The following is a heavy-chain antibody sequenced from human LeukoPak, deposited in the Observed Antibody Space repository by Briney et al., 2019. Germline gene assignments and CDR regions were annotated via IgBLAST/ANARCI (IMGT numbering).Heavy chain of an antibody. CDR3: ARDQSSGWYSVDM. J-gene: IGHJ3*02. D-gene: IGHD6-19*01. Sequence: KPSETLSLTCTVSGGSISSYYWSWIRQPPGKALEWIGYIYYSGSTNYNPSLKSRVTISVDTSKNQFSLKLSSVTAADTAVYFCARDQSSGWYSVDMWGQGKMVTVSP. V-gene: IGHV4-59*01. CDR1: GGSISSYY. CDR2: IYYSGST.